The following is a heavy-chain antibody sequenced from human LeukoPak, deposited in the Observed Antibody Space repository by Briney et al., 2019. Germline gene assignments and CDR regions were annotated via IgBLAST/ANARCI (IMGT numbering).Heavy chain of an antibody. J-gene: IGHJ5*02. CDR3: ANSPFWSGYDPRENWSAP. D-gene: IGHD3-3*01. Sequence: GGSLRLSCAASGFTFSSYAMRWVRQAPGKGLEWVSAISGSGGSTYYADSVKGRFAISRDNSKNTLYLQMNSLRAEDTAVYYRANSPFWSGYDPRENWSAPWSQATLATAPS. CDR1: GFTFSSYA. CDR2: ISGSGGST. V-gene: IGHV3-23*01.